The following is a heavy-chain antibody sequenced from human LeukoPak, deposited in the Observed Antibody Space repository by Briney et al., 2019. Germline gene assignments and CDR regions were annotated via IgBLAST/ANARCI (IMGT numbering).Heavy chain of an antibody. D-gene: IGHD4-23*01. J-gene: IGHJ4*02. CDR3: TRGRPHGNDY. Sequence: GGSLRLSCAASGFTFSSYWMNWVRQAPGKGLVWVSRIASDGSSTTYADSVKGRFSISRDNAKNTLYLQMNSLRVEDTAVYYCTRGRPHGNDYWGQGTLVTVSS. CDR2: IASDGSST. V-gene: IGHV3-74*01. CDR1: GFTFSSYW.